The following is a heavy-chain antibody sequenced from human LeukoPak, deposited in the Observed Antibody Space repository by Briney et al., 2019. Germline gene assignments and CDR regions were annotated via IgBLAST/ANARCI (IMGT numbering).Heavy chain of an antibody. J-gene: IGHJ4*02. CDR2: IYYSGST. CDR3: ARSKRGYEYYFDY. V-gene: IGHV4-61*01. Sequence: SETLSLTCSVSGGSISSSSYYWNWIRQPPGKGLECIGYIYYSGSTNYNPSLKSRVTISVDTSKNQFSLKVSSVTAADTAVYYCARSKRGYEYYFDYWGQGTLVTVSS. CDR1: GGSISSSSYY. D-gene: IGHD5-12*01.